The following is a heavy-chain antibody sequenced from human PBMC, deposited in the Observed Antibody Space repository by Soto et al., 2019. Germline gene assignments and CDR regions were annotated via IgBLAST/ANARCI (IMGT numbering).Heavy chain of an antibody. D-gene: IGHD3-9*01. CDR2: IYYSGST. CDR3: ARSPHVLRYFDY. CDR1: GGPISSGGYY. Sequence: SETLSLTCTVSGGPISSGGYYWSWIRQHPGKGLEWIGYIYYSGSTYYNPSLKSRVTISVDTSKNQFSLKLSSVTAADTAVYYCARSPHVLRYFDYWGQGTLVTVSS. J-gene: IGHJ4*02. V-gene: IGHV4-31*03.